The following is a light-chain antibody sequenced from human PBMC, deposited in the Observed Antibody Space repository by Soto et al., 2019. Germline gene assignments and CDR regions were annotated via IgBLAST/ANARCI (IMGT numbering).Light chain of an antibody. CDR3: SSYTSSSTWV. CDR1: SSDVGGYKY. V-gene: IGLV2-14*01. J-gene: IGLJ3*02. CDR2: EVT. Sequence: QSVLTQPASVSGSPGQSITISCTGTSSDVGGYKYVSWYQHHPGKAPKLMIYEVTTRPSGVSNRFSGSKSGNTASLTISGLQAEDEAHYYCSSYTSSSTWVFGGGTKLTVL.